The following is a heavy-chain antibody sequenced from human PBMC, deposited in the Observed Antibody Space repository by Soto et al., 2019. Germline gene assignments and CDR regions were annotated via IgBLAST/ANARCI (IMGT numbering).Heavy chain of an antibody. J-gene: IGHJ4*02. D-gene: IGHD6-13*01. CDR1: GFTFSNAW. CDR2: IKSKTDGGTT. V-gene: IGHV3-15*07. Sequence: EVQLVESGGGLVKPGGSLRLSCAASGFTFSNAWMNWVRQAPGKGLEWVGRIKSKTDGGTTDYAAPVKGRFTISRDDSKNTLYLQMNSLKTEDTAVYHCTTEVGIALSPFDYWGQGTLVTVSS. CDR3: TTEVGIALSPFDY.